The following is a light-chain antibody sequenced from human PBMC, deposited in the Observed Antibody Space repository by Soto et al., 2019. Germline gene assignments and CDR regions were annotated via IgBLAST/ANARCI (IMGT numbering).Light chain of an antibody. J-gene: IGKJ1*01. V-gene: IGKV3-15*01. CDR3: QQYKDWLWT. CDR2: GAS. CDR1: QSVSSN. Sequence: EIVMMQSPATPPVSPGERATLSCRASQSVSSNLAWYQQRPGQAPRLLIYGASTRATGIPARFSGSGSGTEFTLTISSLQSEDFAVYYCQQYKDWLWTFGQGTKVDIK.